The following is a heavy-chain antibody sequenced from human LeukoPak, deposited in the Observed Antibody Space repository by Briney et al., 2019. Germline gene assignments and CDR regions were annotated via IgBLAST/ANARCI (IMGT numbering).Heavy chain of an antibody. J-gene: IGHJ4*02. D-gene: IGHD1-7*01. Sequence: GGSLRLSCAASGFTFSSYAMHWVRQAPGKGLEWVAVISYDGSNKYHADSVKGRFTISRDNSKNTLYLQMDSLQSDDTAVYYCAHVGTMTGLYLGSWGQGTLVTVSS. CDR2: ISYDGSNK. CDR1: GFTFSSYA. CDR3: AHVGTMTGLYLGS. V-gene: IGHV3-30-3*01.